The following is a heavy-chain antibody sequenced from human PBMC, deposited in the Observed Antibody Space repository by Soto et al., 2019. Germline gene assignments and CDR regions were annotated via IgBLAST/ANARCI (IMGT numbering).Heavy chain of an antibody. CDR1: GFSLSNARMG. V-gene: IGHV2-26*01. Sequence: QVTLKESGPVLVKPTETLTLTCTVSGFSLSNARMGVSWIRQPPGKALEWLAHIFSNDEKSYSTSLKSRLTISKDTPKSQVVLTMTNMDPVDTATYYCARIRVVVVAATPTRYYYYMDVWGKGTTVTVSS. J-gene: IGHJ6*03. CDR2: IFSNDEK. CDR3: ARIRVVVVAATPTRYYYYMDV. D-gene: IGHD2-15*01.